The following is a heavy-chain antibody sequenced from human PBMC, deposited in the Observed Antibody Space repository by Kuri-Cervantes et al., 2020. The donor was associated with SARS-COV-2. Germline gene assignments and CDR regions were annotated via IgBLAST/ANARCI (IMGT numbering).Heavy chain of an antibody. J-gene: IGHJ5*02. V-gene: IGHV3-23*01. CDR3: AKVQQLGSSWYWFDP. CDR1: GFTVSSYA. D-gene: IGHD6-13*01. CDR2: ISGSGGST. Sequence: GGSLRLSCAASGFTVSSYAMSWVRQAPGKGLEWVSAISGSGGSTYYGDSVKGRFTISRDNSKNTLYLQMNTLRAEDTAVYYCAKVQQLGSSWYWFDPWGKGTLVTVSS.